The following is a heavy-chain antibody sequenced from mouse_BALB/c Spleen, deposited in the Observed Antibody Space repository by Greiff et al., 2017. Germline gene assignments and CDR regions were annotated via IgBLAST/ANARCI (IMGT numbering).Heavy chain of an antibody. J-gene: IGHJ3*01. D-gene: IGHD1-2*01. V-gene: IGHV1S81*02. Sequence: QVQLKQSGAELVKPGASVKLSCKASGYTFTSYYMYWVKQRPGQGLEWIGEINPSNGGTNFNEKFKSKATLTVDKSSSTAYMQLSSLTSEDSAVYYCTRSPKSLLRLPWFAYWGQGTLVTVSA. CDR3: TRSPKSLLRLPWFAY. CDR1: GYTFTSYY. CDR2: INPSNGGT.